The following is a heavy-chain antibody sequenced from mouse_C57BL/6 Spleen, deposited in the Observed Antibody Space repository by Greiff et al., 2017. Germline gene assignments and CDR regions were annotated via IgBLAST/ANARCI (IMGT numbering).Heavy chain of an antibody. CDR2: INPSTGGT. CDR1: GYSFTGYY. D-gene: IGHD1-1*01. CDR3: ARDYYGSRGGYYYAMDY. Sequence: EVQLQQSGPELVKPGASVKISCKASGYSFTGYYMNWVKQSPEKSLEWIGEINPSTGGTTYNQKFKAKATLTVDKSSSTAYMQLKSLTSEDSAVYYCARDYYGSRGGYYYAMDYWGQGTSVTVSS. J-gene: IGHJ4*01. V-gene: IGHV1-42*01.